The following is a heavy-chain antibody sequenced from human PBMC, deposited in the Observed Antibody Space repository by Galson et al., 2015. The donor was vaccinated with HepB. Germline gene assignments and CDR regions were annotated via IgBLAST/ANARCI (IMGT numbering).Heavy chain of an antibody. CDR1: GYTFTSYA. CDR2: INAGNGNT. D-gene: IGHD6-13*01. CDR3: ARSGGMGIPPDY. J-gene: IGHJ4*02. V-gene: IGHV1-3*01. Sequence: SVKVSCKASGYTFTSYAMHWVRQAPGQRLEWMGWINAGNGNTKYSQKFQGRVTITRDTSASTAYMELSSLRSEDTAVYYCARSGGMGIPPDYWGQGTLVTVSP.